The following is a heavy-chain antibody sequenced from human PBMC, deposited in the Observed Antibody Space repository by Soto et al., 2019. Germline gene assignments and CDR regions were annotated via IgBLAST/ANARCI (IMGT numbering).Heavy chain of an antibody. CDR2: IYYSGST. Sequence: PSETLSLTCTVSGGSTSSGGYYWSWIRQHPGKGLEWIGYIYYSGSTYYNPSLKSRVTISVDTSKNQFSLKLSSVTAADTAVYYCARVRYCSSTSCYPRVPWFDPWGQGTLVTVSS. CDR3: ARVRYCSSTSCYPRVPWFDP. D-gene: IGHD2-2*01. V-gene: IGHV4-31*03. CDR1: GGSTSSGGYY. J-gene: IGHJ5*02.